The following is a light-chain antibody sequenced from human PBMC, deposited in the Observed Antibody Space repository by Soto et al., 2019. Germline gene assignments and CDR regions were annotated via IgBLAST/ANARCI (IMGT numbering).Light chain of an antibody. J-gene: IGLJ2*01. CDR1: SSDIGAYNF. CDR3: TQGTTRTTLI. CDR2: DVN. Sequence: QSALTQPASVSGSPGQSITISCTGTSSDIGAYNFVSWYQQHPGKAPKLMLYDVNIRPSGVSNRFSGSKSGNTASLPISGPQAEDGVDYSSTQGTTRTTLIFGGGTRLTVL. V-gene: IGLV2-14*03.